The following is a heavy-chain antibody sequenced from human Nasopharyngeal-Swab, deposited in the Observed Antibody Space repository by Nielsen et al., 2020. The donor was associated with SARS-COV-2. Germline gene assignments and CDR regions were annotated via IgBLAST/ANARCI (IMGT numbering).Heavy chain of an antibody. J-gene: IGHJ4*02. Sequence: WVRQAPGQGLEWMAYISSSGTSTNYAPNIQGRVTITRDTSASTAYMELSSLRSEDTAVYYCASGGAGGVIVTYYFDYWGQGTLVTVSS. CDR2: ISSSGTST. CDR3: ASGGAGGVIVTYYFDY. D-gene: IGHD3-16*02. V-gene: IGHV1-46*01.